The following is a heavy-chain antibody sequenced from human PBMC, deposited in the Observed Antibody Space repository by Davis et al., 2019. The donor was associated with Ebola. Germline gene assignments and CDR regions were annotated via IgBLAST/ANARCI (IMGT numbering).Heavy chain of an antibody. CDR1: GYSFTSYW. Sequence: GGSLRLSCKGSGYSFTSYWLSWVRQMPGKGLEWMGRIDPSDSYTNYSPSFQGHVTISADKSISTAYLQWSSLKASDTAMYYCASHSYYYYGMDVWGQGTTVTVSS. J-gene: IGHJ6*02. CDR3: ASHSYYYYGMDV. CDR2: IDPSDSYT. V-gene: IGHV5-10-1*01.